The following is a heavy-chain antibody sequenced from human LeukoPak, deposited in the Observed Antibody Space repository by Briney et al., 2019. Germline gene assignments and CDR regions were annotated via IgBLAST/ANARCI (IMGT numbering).Heavy chain of an antibody. V-gene: IGHV1-2*02. D-gene: IGHD2-15*01. CDR2: INPNSGGT. CDR1: GYTFTGYY. Sequence: GASVKVSCKASGYTFTGYYMHWVRQAPGQGLEWMGWINPNSGGTNYAQKFQGRVTMTRDTSISTAYTELSRLRSDDTAVYYCARDRVPSYCSGGSCLFWFDPWGQGTLVTVSS. CDR3: ARDRVPSYCSGGSCLFWFDP. J-gene: IGHJ5*02.